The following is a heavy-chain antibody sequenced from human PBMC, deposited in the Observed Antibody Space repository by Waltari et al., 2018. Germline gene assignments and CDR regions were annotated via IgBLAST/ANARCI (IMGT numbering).Heavy chain of an antibody. J-gene: IGHJ4*02. D-gene: IGHD6-6*01. CDR1: GYTFTSYD. CDR3: ARVSSIAARRGYY. Sequence: QVQLVQSGAEVKKPGASVRVSCKASGYTFTSYDINWVRQATGQGLEWMGWINPNSVDTGYAQKFQGRLTMTRNTSISTAYMGLSSLRSEDTAVYYCARVSSIAARRGYYWGQGTLVTVSS. V-gene: IGHV1-8*01. CDR2: INPNSVDT.